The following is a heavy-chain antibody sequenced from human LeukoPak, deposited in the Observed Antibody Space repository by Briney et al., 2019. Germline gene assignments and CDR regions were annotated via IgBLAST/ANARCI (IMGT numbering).Heavy chain of an antibody. CDR1: GYTFTAHY. Sequence: ASVKVSCKASGYTFTAHYIHWVRQAPGQGLEWMGWVSPNSGGTTYGQKFQGRVTMTRDTAIITAYMELNGLTSDDTALYYCARGTGDYYRSGSYYDQWGQGTLVTVSS. J-gene: IGHJ4*02. CDR3: ARGTGDYYRSGSYYDQ. V-gene: IGHV1-2*02. CDR2: VSPNSGGT. D-gene: IGHD3-10*01.